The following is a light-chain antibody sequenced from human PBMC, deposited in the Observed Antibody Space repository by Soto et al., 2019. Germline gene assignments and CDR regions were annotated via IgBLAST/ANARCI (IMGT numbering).Light chain of an antibody. Sequence: EIVLTQSPGTLSLSPGERATLSCRASQSVSSIYLAWYQQKPGQAPRLLIYGASSRATGIPDRFSGSGSGTDFTLTISRLEPEDFAVYYCQQYGSSRWTFGQGTKVGI. CDR2: GAS. V-gene: IGKV3-20*01. CDR3: QQYGSSRWT. J-gene: IGKJ1*01. CDR1: QSVSSIY.